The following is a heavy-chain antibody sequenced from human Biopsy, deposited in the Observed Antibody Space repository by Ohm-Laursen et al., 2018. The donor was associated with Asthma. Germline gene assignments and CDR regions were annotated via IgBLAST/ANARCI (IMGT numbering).Heavy chain of an antibody. V-gene: IGHV3-30*03. CDR2: VTYDGISQ. D-gene: IGHD2-8*01. CDR3: ARERAGVLGSYNGMDV. J-gene: IGHJ6*02. Sequence: SLRLSCSASGFTFSNYGMHWVRQVARKGLDWVAVVTYDGISQYYAESVKGRFTISRDNSRNTLNLQMNSVRPDDTAVYFCARERAGVLGSYNGMDVWGPGTTVSVSS. CDR1: GFTFSNYG.